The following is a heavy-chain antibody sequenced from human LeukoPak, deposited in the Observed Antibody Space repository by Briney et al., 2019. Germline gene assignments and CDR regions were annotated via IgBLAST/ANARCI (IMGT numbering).Heavy chain of an antibody. V-gene: IGHV3-48*03. CDR2: ISSGSTI. D-gene: IGHD6-19*01. CDR3: ARESIAVAGAPFDC. CDR1: GFTFSSYE. Sequence: GGSLRLSCAASGFTFSSYEMNWVRQAPGKGLEWVSYISSGSTIYDADSEKGRFTISRDNAKDSLYLQMNSLRAEDTAVYYCARESIAVAGAPFDCWGQGTLVTVSS. J-gene: IGHJ4*02.